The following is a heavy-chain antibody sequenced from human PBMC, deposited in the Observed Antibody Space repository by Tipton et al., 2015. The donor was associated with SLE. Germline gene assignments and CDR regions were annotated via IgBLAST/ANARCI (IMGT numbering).Heavy chain of an antibody. J-gene: IGHJ4*02. D-gene: IGHD3-3*01. CDR3: AWASAIFGVDPSWDY. CDR2: ISAYNGNT. V-gene: IGHV1-18*01. Sequence: QLVQSGAEVKKPGASVKVSCKASGYTFTTYGISCVRQAPGQGLEWMGWISAYNGNTNYAQKLQGRVTMTTDTSTSTAYMALRSLRSDATAVYCCAWASAIFGVDPSWDYWGQETLVTASS. CDR1: GYTFTTYG.